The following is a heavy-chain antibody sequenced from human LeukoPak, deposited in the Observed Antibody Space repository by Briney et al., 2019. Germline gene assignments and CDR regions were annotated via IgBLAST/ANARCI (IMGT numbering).Heavy chain of an antibody. Sequence: PGGSLRLSCAASGFTFGDYYMSWIRQAPGKGLEWVSYISSSSTTIYYADSVKGRFTISRDNAKNSLYLEMKSLRAEDTAVYYCARDRGYDFLTGYLYYLDYWGQGTLVTVSS. CDR2: ISSSSTTI. V-gene: IGHV3-11*01. J-gene: IGHJ4*02. D-gene: IGHD3-9*01. CDR1: GFTFGDYY. CDR3: ARDRGYDFLTGYLYYLDY.